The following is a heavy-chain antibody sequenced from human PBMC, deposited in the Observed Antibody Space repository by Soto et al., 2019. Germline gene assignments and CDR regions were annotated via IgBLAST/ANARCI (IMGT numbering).Heavy chain of an antibody. CDR2: IYYSGST. CDR3: AGEGRYCSTTSCYGWWFDP. V-gene: IGHV4-30-4*01. Sequence: PSETLSLTCTVSGGSISSGDYYWSWIRQPPGKGLEWIGYIYYSGSTYYNPSLKSRVTISVDTSKNQFSLKLTSVTAADTAVYYCAGEGRYCSTTSCYGWWFDPWGQGTLVTVSS. CDR1: GGSISSGDYY. J-gene: IGHJ5*02. D-gene: IGHD2-2*01.